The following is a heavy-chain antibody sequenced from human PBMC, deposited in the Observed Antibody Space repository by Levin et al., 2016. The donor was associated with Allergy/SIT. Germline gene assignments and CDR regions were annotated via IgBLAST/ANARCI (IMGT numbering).Heavy chain of an antibody. CDR2: ISGSGGST. CDR3: AKDSSSWYGGVGGVFDY. Sequence: VRQAPGKGLEWVSAISGSGGSTYYADSVKGRFTISRDNSKNTLYLQMNSLRAEDTAVYYCAKDSSSWYGGVGGVFDYWGQGTLVTVSS. J-gene: IGHJ4*02. D-gene: IGHD6-13*01. V-gene: IGHV3-23*01.